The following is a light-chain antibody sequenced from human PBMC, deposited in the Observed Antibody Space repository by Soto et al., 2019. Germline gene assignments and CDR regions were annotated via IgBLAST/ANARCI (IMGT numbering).Light chain of an antibody. CDR1: SSDVGGYNY. V-gene: IGLV2-14*01. CDR2: DVS. Sequence: QSALTQPASVSGSPGQWITISCTGTSSDVGGYNYVSWYQQHPGKAPKLMIYDVSNRPSGVSNSFSGSKSGNTASLTISGLQAEDEADYYCSSYTRSSTVVFGGGTKRTVL. CDR3: SSYTRSSTVV. J-gene: IGLJ2*01.